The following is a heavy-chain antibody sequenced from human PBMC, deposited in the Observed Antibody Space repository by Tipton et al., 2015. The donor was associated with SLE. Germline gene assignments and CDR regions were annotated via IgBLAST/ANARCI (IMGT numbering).Heavy chain of an antibody. Sequence: GVLRLSCAASGFTFSSYWMHWVRQAPGKGLVWVSRINSDGSITNYADSVKGRFTISRDYAKNTLHLQMNSLRAEDTALYYCAKAGLNYCGDYWGQGTLVAVSS. CDR1: GFTFSSYW. V-gene: IGHV3-74*01. D-gene: IGHD3-10*01. CDR2: INSDGSIT. CDR3: AKAGLNYCGDY. J-gene: IGHJ4*02.